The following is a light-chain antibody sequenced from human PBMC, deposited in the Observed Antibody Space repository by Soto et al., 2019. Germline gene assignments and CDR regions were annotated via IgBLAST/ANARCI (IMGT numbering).Light chain of an antibody. V-gene: IGKV3-15*01. Sequence: EVELTHSPATLYVSPGEIATLSCRASQSVNSNVAWYRQKPGQAPRLLLHGASTRATGIPARVSGSGSGTEFTLTISSLQSEDFAVYYCHQFGYSPQTFGQGTKVDI. CDR2: GAS. CDR3: HQFGYSPQT. CDR1: QSVNSN. J-gene: IGKJ1*01.